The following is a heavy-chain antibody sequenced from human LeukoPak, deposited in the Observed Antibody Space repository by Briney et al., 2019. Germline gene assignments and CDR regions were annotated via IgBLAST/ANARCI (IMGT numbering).Heavy chain of an antibody. CDR2: ISYDGSNK. CDR1: GFTFSSYG. CDR3: AKVAAAGTNYGMDV. Sequence: GGSLRLSCAASGFTFSSYGMHWVRQAPGKGLEWVAVISYDGSNKYYADSVKGRFTISRDNSKNTLYLQMNSLRAEDTAVYYCAKVAAAGTNYGMDVWGQGTTVTVSS. V-gene: IGHV3-30*18. J-gene: IGHJ6*02. D-gene: IGHD6-13*01.